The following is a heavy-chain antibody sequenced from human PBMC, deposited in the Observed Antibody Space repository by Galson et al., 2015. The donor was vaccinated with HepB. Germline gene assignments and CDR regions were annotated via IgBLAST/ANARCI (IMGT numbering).Heavy chain of an antibody. CDR1: GFTFSSYW. D-gene: IGHD7-27*01. Sequence: LRLSCAASGFTFSSYWMSWVRQAPGKGLEWVANIKQDGSEKYYVDSVKGRFTISRDNAKNSLYLQMNSLRAEDTAVYYCARDNWGYYYYYYGMDVWGQGTTVTVSS. CDR2: IKQDGSEK. CDR3: ARDNWGYYYYYYGMDV. V-gene: IGHV3-7*03. J-gene: IGHJ6*02.